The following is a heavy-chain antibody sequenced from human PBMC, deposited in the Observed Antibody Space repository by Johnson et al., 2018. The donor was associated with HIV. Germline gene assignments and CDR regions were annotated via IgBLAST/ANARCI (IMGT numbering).Heavy chain of an antibody. CDR1: GFTFSSYA. D-gene: IGHD3-16*01. J-gene: IGHJ3*02. Sequence: QVQLVESGGGVVQPGRSLRLSCAASGFTFSSYAMHWVRQAPGKGLEWVAVISYDGSNKYYADSVKGRFTISRDNSKNTLYLQMNSLRAEDTAVYHCARVWLLGAFDIWGQGTMVTVSS. V-gene: IGHV3-30-3*01. CDR2: ISYDGSNK. CDR3: ARVWLLGAFDI.